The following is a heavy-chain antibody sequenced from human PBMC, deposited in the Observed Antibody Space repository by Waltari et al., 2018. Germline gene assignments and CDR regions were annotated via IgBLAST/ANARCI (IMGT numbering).Heavy chain of an antibody. D-gene: IGHD3-22*01. CDR3: AKDFTMIVVVTDY. CDR2: ISGSGGST. V-gene: IGHV3-23*01. CDR1: GFTFSSYA. Sequence: EVQLLESGGGLVQPGGSLSLYCAASGFTFSSYAMSWVRQAPGKGLEWVSAISGSGGSTYYADSVKGRFTISRDNSKNTLYLQMNSLRAEDTAVYYCAKDFTMIVVVTDYWGQGTLVTVSS. J-gene: IGHJ4*02.